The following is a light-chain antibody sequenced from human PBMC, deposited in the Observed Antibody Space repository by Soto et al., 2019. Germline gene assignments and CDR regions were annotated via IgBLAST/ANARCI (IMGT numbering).Light chain of an antibody. CDR3: HQFQSSLQT. CDR1: ESLSQQS. CDR2: GVS. V-gene: IGKV3-20*01. Sequence: IEMTKYPGTLSLSPGEKATLSCRASESLSQQSIACYQQKPGQAPRLLIYGVSGRATGIPDRFSSSGPGTYFTLTIRGLAPEDFAVYFWHQFQSSLQTLGRGPKV. J-gene: IGKJ1*01.